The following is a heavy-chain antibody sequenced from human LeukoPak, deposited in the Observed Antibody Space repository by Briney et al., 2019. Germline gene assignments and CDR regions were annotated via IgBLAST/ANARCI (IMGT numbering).Heavy chain of an antibody. Sequence: PGGSLRLSCAASGFTFSSCAMHWVRQAPGKGLEWVAVISYDGSNKYYADSVKGRFTISRDNSKNTLYLQMNSLRAEDTAVYYCARDVYSSGWYYFDYWGQGTLVTVSS. D-gene: IGHD6-19*01. CDR3: ARDVYSSGWYYFDY. V-gene: IGHV3-30-3*01. J-gene: IGHJ4*02. CDR2: ISYDGSNK. CDR1: GFTFSSCA.